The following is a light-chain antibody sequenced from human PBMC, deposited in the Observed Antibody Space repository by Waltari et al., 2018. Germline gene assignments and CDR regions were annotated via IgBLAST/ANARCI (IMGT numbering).Light chain of an antibody. CDR1: TLPKQS. Sequence: SFELTQQPSVSVSPGQTASITCSGNTLPKQSAYWYQKKPGQAPVLIMYKDSERPSGIPERFSGSSSGTTVTLTISGVQAEDEADYYCQSADSSGTPVIFGGGTKLTVL. J-gene: IGLJ2*01. V-gene: IGLV3-25*03. CDR3: QSADSSGTPVI. CDR2: KDS.